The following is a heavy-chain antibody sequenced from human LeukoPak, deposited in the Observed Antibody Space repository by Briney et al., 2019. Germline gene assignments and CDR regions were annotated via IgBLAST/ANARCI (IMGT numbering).Heavy chain of an antibody. CDR2: ISHDGTT. J-gene: IGHJ4*02. CDR1: GGSIDITNY. CDR3: TREDRPFCPFAY. V-gene: IGHV4-4*02. D-gene: IGHD3-22*01. Sequence: PSGTLSLTCGVSGGSIDITNYWSWVRQAPGKGLEWIGEISHDGTTNYNPSLRSRVAMSFDRANSQFSLSLTSVTAADTAVYYCTREDRPFCPFAYWGQGVLVTVSS.